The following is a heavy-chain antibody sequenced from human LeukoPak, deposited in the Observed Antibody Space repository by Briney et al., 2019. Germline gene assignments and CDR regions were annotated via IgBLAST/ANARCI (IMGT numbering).Heavy chain of an antibody. CDR3: ARLSGWPLYFDY. V-gene: IGHV4-30-4*08. J-gene: IGHJ4*02. CDR2: IYYSGST. Sequence: PSETLSLTCTVSGGSISSGDYYWRWIRQPPGKGLEWNGYIYYSGSTYYNPSLKSRVTISVDTSKNQFSLKLSSVTAADTAVYYCARLSGWPLYFDYWGQGTLVTVSS. CDR1: GGSISSGDYY. D-gene: IGHD6-19*01.